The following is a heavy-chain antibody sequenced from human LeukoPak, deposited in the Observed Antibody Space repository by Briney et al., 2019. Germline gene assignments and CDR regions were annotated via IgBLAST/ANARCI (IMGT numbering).Heavy chain of an antibody. J-gene: IGHJ6*02. V-gene: IGHV3-64*01. Sequence: GGSLRLSCAASGFTFSSYAMHLVRQAPGKGLEYVSAISSNGGSTYYANSVKGRFTISRDNSKNTLYLQMGSLRAEDMAVYYCASSYSSSWYDYYGMDVWGQGTTVTVSS. CDR2: ISSNGGST. CDR3: ASSYSSSWYDYYGMDV. D-gene: IGHD6-13*01. CDR1: GFTFSSYA.